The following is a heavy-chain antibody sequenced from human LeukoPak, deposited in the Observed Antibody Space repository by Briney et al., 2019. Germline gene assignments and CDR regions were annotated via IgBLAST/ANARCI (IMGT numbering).Heavy chain of an antibody. CDR2: MNPNSGST. CDR3: ARSSWGVLVYYYGMDV. CDR1: GYTFTSYD. J-gene: IGHJ6*02. Sequence: ASVKVSCKASGYTFTSYDINWVRQATGQGLEWMGWMNPNSGSTGYAQKFQGRVTMTTDTSTSTAYMELRSLRSDDTAVYYCARSSWGVLVYYYGMDVWGQGTTVTVSS. D-gene: IGHD3-16*01. V-gene: IGHV1-8*01.